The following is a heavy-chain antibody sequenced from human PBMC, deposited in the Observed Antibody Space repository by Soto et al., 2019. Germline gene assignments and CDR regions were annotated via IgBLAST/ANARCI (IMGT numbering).Heavy chain of an antibody. D-gene: IGHD2-2*01. V-gene: IGHV1-18*04. CDR3: ARDADILVVTTAVIPSDY. CDR2: ISGTNGDT. Sequence: QVQLLQSGAEVKKPGASVKVSCKASGYTFTYYGVSWVRQAPGQGLEWMGWISGTNGDTNYAQKFQGRVTMTTDTSTSTAYMELRSLRSDDTAVYFCARDADILVVTTAVIPSDYWGQGTLFTVSS. J-gene: IGHJ4*02. CDR1: GYTFTYYG.